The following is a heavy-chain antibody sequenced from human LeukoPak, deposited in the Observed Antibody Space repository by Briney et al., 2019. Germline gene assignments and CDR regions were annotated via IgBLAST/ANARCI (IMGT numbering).Heavy chain of an antibody. D-gene: IGHD3-10*01. CDR1: GYIFTDYA. CDR3: ARVVGGSTDY. J-gene: IGHJ4*02. V-gene: IGHV1-3*01. CDR2: MNAGNGNT. Sequence: ASVKVSCKASGYIFTDYAIHWLRQAPGQRPEWMGWMNAGNGNTKYSQKSQGRITLIRDTSAATAYMELSSLRHDDLAVYYCARVVGGSTDYWGQGTLVTVSS.